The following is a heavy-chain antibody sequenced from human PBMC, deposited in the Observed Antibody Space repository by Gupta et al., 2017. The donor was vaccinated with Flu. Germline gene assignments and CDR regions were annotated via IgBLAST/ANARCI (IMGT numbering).Heavy chain of an antibody. J-gene: IGHJ4*02. Sequence: QVQLAESGGGVVQPGRSLTLPCAASGFTFSSYGMQWVRQAPGEGLEGVAVTSYDESNKYYADSVKGRFTISRDNSKNTLYLQMNSLRAEDTAVYYCAKDIWIAARGRATDYFDSWGQGTLVTVSS. D-gene: IGHD6-13*01. CDR1: GFTFSSYG. CDR2: TSYDESNK. CDR3: AKDIWIAARGRATDYFDS. V-gene: IGHV3-30*18.